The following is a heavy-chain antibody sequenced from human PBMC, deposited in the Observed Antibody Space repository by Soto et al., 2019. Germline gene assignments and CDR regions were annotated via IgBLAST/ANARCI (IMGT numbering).Heavy chain of an antibody. CDR2: IIPIFGTA. V-gene: IGHV1-69*13. J-gene: IGHJ5*02. CDR3: ARDPIGDSSGYYYLRFDP. CDR1: GGTFSSYA. Sequence: GASAKVSCKASGGTFSSYAISWVRQAPGQGLEWMGGIIPIFGTANYAQKFQGRVTIIADESTSTAYMELSSLRSEDTAVYYCARDPIGDSSGYYYLRFDPWGQGTLVTVSS. D-gene: IGHD3-22*01.